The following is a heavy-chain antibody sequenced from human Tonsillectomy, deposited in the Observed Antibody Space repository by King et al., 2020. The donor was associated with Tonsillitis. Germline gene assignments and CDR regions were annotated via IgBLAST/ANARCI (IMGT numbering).Heavy chain of an antibody. CDR1: GFTFSSYA. Sequence: VQLVESGGGLVQPGGSLRLSCAASGFTFSSYAMSWVRQAPGKGLEWVSAISGSGGSTYYADSVKGRFTISRDNSKNTLYLQMNSLRAEDTALYYCARSGGCYWGYFDYWGQGTLVTVSS. CDR3: ARSGGCYWGYFDY. V-gene: IGHV3-23*04. D-gene: IGHD2-15*01. CDR2: ISGSGGST. J-gene: IGHJ4*02.